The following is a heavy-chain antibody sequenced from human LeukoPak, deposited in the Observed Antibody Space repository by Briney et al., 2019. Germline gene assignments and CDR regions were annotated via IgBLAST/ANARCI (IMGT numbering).Heavy chain of an antibody. CDR1: GFTFRNYG. V-gene: IGHV3-30*18. D-gene: IGHD2-15*01. Sequence: PGRSLRLSCAASGFTFRNYGMHWVRQAPGKVLEWVAVISYDGSNKYYADSVKGRFTISRDNSKRTLFLQTDSLRGEDTAVYYCANGGYYSLDSWGQGTLVTVSS. J-gene: IGHJ4*02. CDR3: ANGGYYSLDS. CDR2: ISYDGSNK.